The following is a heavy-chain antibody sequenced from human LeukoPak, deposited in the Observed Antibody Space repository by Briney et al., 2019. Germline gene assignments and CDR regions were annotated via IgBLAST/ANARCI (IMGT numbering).Heavy chain of an antibody. Sequence: GGSLRLSCAASGFSFNTYAMSWVRQAPGKGLEWVSAISNTGGSTYYADSVKGRFTISRDKSKNTLSLQMNSLRAEDTAVYYRAQQVGYCSSGSCYFTYWGQGTLVTVSS. J-gene: IGHJ1*01. CDR2: ISNTGGST. CDR3: AQQVGYCSSGSCYFTY. V-gene: IGHV3-23*01. D-gene: IGHD2-15*01. CDR1: GFSFNTYA.